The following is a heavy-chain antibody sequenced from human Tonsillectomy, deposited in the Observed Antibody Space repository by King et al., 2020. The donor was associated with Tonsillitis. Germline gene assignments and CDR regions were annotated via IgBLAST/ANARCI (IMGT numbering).Heavy chain of an antibody. D-gene: IGHD3-22*01. Sequence: VQLVESGVEVKKPGASVKVSCKASGYTFTNFGINWVRQAPGQGLEWMGWITVNNGNTKYAQQFQGRVSMTTDTSTSTAYMELRNLRSDDTAVYYCVRVKDFYDSSCYYRAFDIWGQGKMVTVSS. CDR2: ITVNNGNT. V-gene: IGHV1-18*01. CDR1: GYTFTNFG. J-gene: IGHJ3*02. CDR3: VRVKDFYDSSCYYRAFDI.